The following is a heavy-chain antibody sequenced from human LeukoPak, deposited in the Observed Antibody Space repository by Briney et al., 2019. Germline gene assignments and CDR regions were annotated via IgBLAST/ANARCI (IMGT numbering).Heavy chain of an antibody. Sequence: TSETLSLTCTVSGGSISSYYWSWIRQPPGKGLEWIGYVYFSGTTSYNPSLESRVTISVDTSKNQFSLKLSSVTAADTAVYYRARPTIVGSTAGAFDIWGRGTMVTVSS. CDR1: GGSISSYY. CDR3: ARPTIVGSTAGAFDI. V-gene: IGHV4-59*08. J-gene: IGHJ3*02. D-gene: IGHD1-26*01. CDR2: VYFSGTT.